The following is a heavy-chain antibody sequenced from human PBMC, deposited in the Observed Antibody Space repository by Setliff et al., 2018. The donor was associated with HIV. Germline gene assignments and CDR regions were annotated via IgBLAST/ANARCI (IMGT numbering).Heavy chain of an antibody. Sequence: GGSLRLSCRGFRTTFSGYGLNRVRQAPGKGLEWVAVISFDGSSKYYADSVKGRFTISRDNSKNTLYLQMNSLRAEDTAVYYCAKGYYGSGTFRYYYYYGLDVWGQGTTVTVSS. D-gene: IGHD3-10*01. V-gene: IGHV3-33*08. J-gene: IGHJ6*02. CDR1: RTTFSGYG. CDR2: ISFDGSSK. CDR3: AKGYYGSGTFRYYYYYGLDV.